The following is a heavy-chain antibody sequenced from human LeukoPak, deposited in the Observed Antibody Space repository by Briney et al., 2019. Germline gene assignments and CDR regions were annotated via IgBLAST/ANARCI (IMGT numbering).Heavy chain of an antibody. D-gene: IGHD1-14*01. CDR1: GYSFTTYW. J-gene: IGHJ3*02. CDR3: ARHEGAYNWNHLDAFDI. Sequence: GESLKISCKGSGYSFTTYWIGWVRQMPGKGLEWMGIIYPGDSDTRYSPSFQGQVTISADKSISTAYLQWSSLKASDTAMYYCARHEGAYNWNHLDAFDIWGQGTMVTVSS. V-gene: IGHV5-51*01. CDR2: IYPGDSDT.